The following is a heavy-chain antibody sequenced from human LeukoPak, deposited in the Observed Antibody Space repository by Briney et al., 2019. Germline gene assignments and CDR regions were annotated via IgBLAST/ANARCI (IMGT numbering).Heavy chain of an antibody. CDR3: ARARTGYYGSGSYLIRGYFDY. CDR2: IKRDGSEK. J-gene: IGHJ4*02. V-gene: IGHV3-7*01. CDR1: GFTLSSYW. Sequence: QPGGSLRLSCAASGFTLSSYWMSWVRQAPGKGLEWVANIKRDGSEKYYVDSVKGRFTISRDNAKNSLYLQMNSLRAEDTAVYYCARARTGYYGSGSYLIRGYFDYWGQGTLVTVSS. D-gene: IGHD3-10*01.